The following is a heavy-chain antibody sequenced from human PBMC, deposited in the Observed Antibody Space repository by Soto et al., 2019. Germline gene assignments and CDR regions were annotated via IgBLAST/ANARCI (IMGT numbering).Heavy chain of an antibody. CDR2: IYYSGSP. CDR3: ASSNIAAAGFYYYGMDV. Sequence: SETLSLTCTVSGGSISSYYWSWIRQPPGKGLEWIGYIYYSGSPNYNPSLKSRVTISVDTSKNQFSLKLSSVTAADTAVYYCASSNIAAAGFYYYGMDVRGRGTTVTSP. J-gene: IGHJ6*02. D-gene: IGHD6-13*01. V-gene: IGHV4-59*01. CDR1: GGSISSYY.